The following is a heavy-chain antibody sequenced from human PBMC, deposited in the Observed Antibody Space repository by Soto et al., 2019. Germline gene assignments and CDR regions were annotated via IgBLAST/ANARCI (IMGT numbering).Heavy chain of an antibody. Sequence: GGSLRLSCAASGFTFSSYSMNWVRQAPGKGLEWVSSISSSSSYIYYADSVKGRFTISRDNAKNSLYLQMNSLRAEDTAVYYCARALVAAGTYYYYGMDVWGQGTTVTVSS. CDR2: ISSSSSYI. D-gene: IGHD6-13*01. V-gene: IGHV3-21*01. J-gene: IGHJ6*02. CDR3: ARALVAAGTYYYYGMDV. CDR1: GFTFSSYS.